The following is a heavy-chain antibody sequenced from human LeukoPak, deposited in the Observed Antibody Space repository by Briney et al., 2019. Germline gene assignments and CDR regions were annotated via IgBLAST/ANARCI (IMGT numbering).Heavy chain of an antibody. CDR2: ISYDGSNK. Sequence: GGSLRLSCAASGFTFSSYGMHWVRQAPGKGLEWVAVISYDGSNKYYADSVKGRFTISRDNAKNTLYLQMNSLRAEDTAVYYCARERRGTALGYYYYYYGMDVWGQGTTVTVSS. V-gene: IGHV3-30*03. CDR3: ARERRGTALGYYYYYYGMDV. D-gene: IGHD3-16*01. CDR1: GFTFSSYG. J-gene: IGHJ6*02.